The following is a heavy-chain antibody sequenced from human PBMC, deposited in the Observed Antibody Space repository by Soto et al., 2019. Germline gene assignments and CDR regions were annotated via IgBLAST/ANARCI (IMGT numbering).Heavy chain of an antibody. V-gene: IGHV4-59*01. CDR2: IYYSGST. D-gene: IGHD6-19*01. CDR3: ARVRDSSGWYALDY. Sequence: PSETLSLTCTVSGGSISSYYWSWIRQPPGKGLEWIGYIYYSGSTNYNPSLKSRVTISVDTSKNQFSLKLSSVTAADTAVYYCARVRDSSGWYALDYWGQGTPVTVSS. J-gene: IGHJ4*02. CDR1: GGSISSYY.